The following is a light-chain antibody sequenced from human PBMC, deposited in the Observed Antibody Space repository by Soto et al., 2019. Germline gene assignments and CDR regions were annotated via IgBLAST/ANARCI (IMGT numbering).Light chain of an antibody. J-gene: IGKJ4*01. CDR1: QSVSSF. Sequence: EIVLTQSPATLSLSPGERATLSCRASQSVSSFLAWYQQKPGQAPRLLIYDASNRATAIPARFSGSGSGTDFTLTISSLEPEDFAVYYCQQRSNWPPLTFGGGTKVE. CDR2: DAS. CDR3: QQRSNWPPLT. V-gene: IGKV3-11*01.